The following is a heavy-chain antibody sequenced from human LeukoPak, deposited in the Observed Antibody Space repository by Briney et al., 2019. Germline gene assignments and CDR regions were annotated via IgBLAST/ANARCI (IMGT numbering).Heavy chain of an antibody. CDR2: IYYSGST. J-gene: IGHJ4*02. V-gene: IGHV4-31*03. D-gene: IGHD5-12*01. CDR3: ARALYSGYDFPGYFDY. Sequence: SQTLSLTCTVSGGSISSGGYYWSWIRQHPGKGLEWIGYIYYSGSTYYNPSLKSRVTISVDTSKNQFSLKLSSVTAADTPVYYCARALYSGYDFPGYFDYWGQGTLVTVSS. CDR1: GGSISSGGYY.